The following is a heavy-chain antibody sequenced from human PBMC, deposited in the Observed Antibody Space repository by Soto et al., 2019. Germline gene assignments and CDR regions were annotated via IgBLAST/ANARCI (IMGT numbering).Heavy chain of an antibody. V-gene: IGHV1-69*13. Sequence: SVKVSCKASGGTFSSYAISWVRQAPGQGLEWMGGIIPIFGTANYAQKFQGRVTITADESTSTAYMELSSLRSEDTAVYYCARAPEYDILTGYSNNWFDPWGQGTLVTVSS. D-gene: IGHD3-9*01. CDR2: IIPIFGTA. CDR3: ARAPEYDILTGYSNNWFDP. CDR1: GGTFSSYA. J-gene: IGHJ5*02.